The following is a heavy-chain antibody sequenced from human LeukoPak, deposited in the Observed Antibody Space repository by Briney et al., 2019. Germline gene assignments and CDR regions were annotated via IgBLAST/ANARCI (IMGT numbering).Heavy chain of an antibody. J-gene: IGHJ4*02. CDR2: IYYSGST. V-gene: IGHV4-59*01. D-gene: IGHD2-21*02. Sequence: SETLSLTCSVSGGSISNYYWSWIRQPPGKGLEWIGYIYYSGSTSYNPSLKSRVTILVDTSKNQFSLKLSSVTAADTAVYYCAGLCSDDDCHDYWGQGTLVTVPS. CDR3: AGLCSDDDCHDY. CDR1: GGSISNYY.